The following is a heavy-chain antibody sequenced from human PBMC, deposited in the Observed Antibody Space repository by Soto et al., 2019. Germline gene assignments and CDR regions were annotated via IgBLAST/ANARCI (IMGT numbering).Heavy chain of an antibody. V-gene: IGHV3-30*03. D-gene: IGHD3-10*02. CDR3: AIVRVATSPLAH. Sequence: QVQLVESGGGVVQPGRSLRLSCAGSGFIFSNYGMHWVRQAPGKGLEWVAFISSDGSDILYADSVKGRFTISRDNSKSTLFLHMNRPRAEDPAGYGCAIVRVATSPLAHWGQGRLVTVSS. CDR1: GFIFSNYG. J-gene: IGHJ4*02. CDR2: ISSDGSDI.